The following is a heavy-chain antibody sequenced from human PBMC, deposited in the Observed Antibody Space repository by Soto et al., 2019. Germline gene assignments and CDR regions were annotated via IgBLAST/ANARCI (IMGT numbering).Heavy chain of an antibody. CDR2: INSSGNTI. V-gene: IGHV3-11*01. D-gene: IGHD1-26*01. Sequence: QVQLVESGGGLVKTSESLTLACAAAGFTFSDYYMSWVRQAPGTRLEWVSYINSSGNTIYYADSVKGRFTISRDNATNSVYLQMNSLRAGDPAPYFCAKMSSEKYYDPVCSWGQGTLVSFSS. CDR1: GFTFSDYY. CDR3: AKMSSEKYYDPVCS. J-gene: IGHJ4*02.